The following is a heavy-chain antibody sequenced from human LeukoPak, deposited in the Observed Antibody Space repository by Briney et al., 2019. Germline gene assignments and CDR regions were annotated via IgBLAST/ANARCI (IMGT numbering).Heavy chain of an antibody. CDR1: GFTFSSYA. J-gene: IGHJ4*02. V-gene: IGHV3-23*01. D-gene: IGHD6-19*01. CDR3: AKDHGFHRSGWNPLFDY. CDR2: ISESGSST. Sequence: QPGGSLRLSCAASGFTFSSYAMSWVRQAPGKGLEWVSTISESGSSTYNADSVKGRFTISRDNSKNTLILQMNNLRAEDTAVYYCAKDHGFHRSGWNPLFDYWGQGTLVTVSS.